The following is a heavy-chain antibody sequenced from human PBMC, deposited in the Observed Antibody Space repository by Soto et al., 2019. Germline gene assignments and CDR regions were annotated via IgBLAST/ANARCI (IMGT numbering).Heavy chain of an antibody. J-gene: IGHJ5*02. V-gene: IGHV2-5*02. CDR3: AHFLVDFWSDNGGNNWFDP. Sequence: QITLKESGPTLVKPTQTLTLTCTFSGFSLSTSGVGVGWIRQPPGKALEWLALIYWDDDKRYSPSLKSRLTITKDTYKNQVVLTMTNMDPVDTATYYCAHFLVDFWSDNGGNNWFDPWGQGTLVTVSS. CDR2: IYWDDDK. CDR1: GFSLSTSGVG. D-gene: IGHD3-3*01.